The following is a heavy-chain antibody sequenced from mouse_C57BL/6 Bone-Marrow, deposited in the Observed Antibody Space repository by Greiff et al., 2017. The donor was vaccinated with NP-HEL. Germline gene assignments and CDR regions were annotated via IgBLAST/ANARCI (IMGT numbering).Heavy chain of an antibody. CDR3: ASPYYGYDVAY. CDR1: GYTFTSYW. D-gene: IGHD2-9*01. Sequence: QVHVKQSGAELAKPGASVKLSCKASGYTFTSYWMHWVKQRPGQGLEWIGYINPSSGYTKYNQKFKDKATLTADKSSSTAYMQLSSLTYEDSAVYYCASPYYGYDVAYWGQGTLVTVSA. CDR2: INPSSGYT. V-gene: IGHV1-7*01. J-gene: IGHJ3*01.